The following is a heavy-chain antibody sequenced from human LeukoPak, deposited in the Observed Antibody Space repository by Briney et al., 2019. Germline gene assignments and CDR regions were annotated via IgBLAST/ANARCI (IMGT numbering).Heavy chain of an antibody. CDR3: ARDLYGDYWYFDL. J-gene: IGHJ2*01. D-gene: IGHD4-17*01. CDR2: IKQDGSEK. Sequence: GGSLRLSCAASGFTFSSYWMSWVRQAPGKGLEWVANIKQDGSEKYYVDSVKGRFTTSRDNAKNTVYLQMNSLRAEDTAIYYCARDLYGDYWYFDLWGRGTLVTVSS. V-gene: IGHV3-7*01. CDR1: GFTFSSYW.